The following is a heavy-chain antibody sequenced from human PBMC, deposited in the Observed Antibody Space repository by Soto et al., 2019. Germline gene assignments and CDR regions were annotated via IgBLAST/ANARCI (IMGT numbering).Heavy chain of an antibody. CDR3: ARDTGDGTFDF. J-gene: IGHJ4*02. D-gene: IGHD7-27*01. V-gene: IGHV1-3*01. CDR2: INAGYGNT. Sequence: ASVKVSCKASGYTFCSYAMHWVRQAPGQRLEWMGWINAGYGNTKSSQKFQDRVTISRDTSASTAYMELTSLRSEDTAVYYCARDTGDGTFDFWRQGTQVIVSS. CDR1: GYTFCSYA.